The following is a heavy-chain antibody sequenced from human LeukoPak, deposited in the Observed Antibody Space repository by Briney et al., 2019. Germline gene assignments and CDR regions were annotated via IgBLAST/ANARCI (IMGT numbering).Heavy chain of an antibody. V-gene: IGHV3-23*01. J-gene: IGHJ4*02. Sequence: GGSLRLSCAASGFTFSSYAMSWVRQAPGKGLEWVSAISGSGGSTYYADSVKGRFTISRDNSKNTLYLQMNSLRAEDTAVYYCARDDGAYYDSSGNDYWGQGTLVTVSS. CDR2: ISGSGGST. D-gene: IGHD3-22*01. CDR3: ARDDGAYYDSSGNDY. CDR1: GFTFSSYA.